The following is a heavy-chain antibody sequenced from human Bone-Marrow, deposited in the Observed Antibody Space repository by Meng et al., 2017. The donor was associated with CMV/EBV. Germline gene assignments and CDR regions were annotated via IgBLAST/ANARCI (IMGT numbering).Heavy chain of an antibody. D-gene: IGHD3-10*01. CDR3: ARDIFPRITMVRGVHGENWFDP. CDR2: IYYSGST. V-gene: IGHV4-39*02. Sequence: SETLSLTCTVSGGSISISSYYWGWIRQPPGKGLEWIGSIYYSGSTYYNPSLKSRVTISVDTSKNQFSLKLSSVTAADTAVYYCARDIFPRITMVRGVHGENWFDPWGQGTLVTVSS. CDR1: GGSISISSYY. J-gene: IGHJ5*02.